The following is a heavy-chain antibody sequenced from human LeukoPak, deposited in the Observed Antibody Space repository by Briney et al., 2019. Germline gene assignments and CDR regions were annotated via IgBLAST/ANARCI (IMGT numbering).Heavy chain of an antibody. D-gene: IGHD5-12*01. Sequence: PSGTLSLTCAVSGGSISSSKWWSRVRQPPAKGLEWIGEISHSGSTNYNPSLKSRVTISVDKSKNQFSLRLSSVTAADTAIYFCARHSRSGSGGYENAFDIWGQGTMVTVSS. J-gene: IGHJ3*02. CDR1: GGSISSSKW. V-gene: IGHV4-4*02. CDR3: ARHSRSGSGGYENAFDI. CDR2: ISHSGST.